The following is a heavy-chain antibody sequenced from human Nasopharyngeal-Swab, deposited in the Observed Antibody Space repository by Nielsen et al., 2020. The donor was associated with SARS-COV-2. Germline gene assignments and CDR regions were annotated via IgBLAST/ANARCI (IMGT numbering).Heavy chain of an antibody. D-gene: IGHD6-13*01. Sequence: TETLSLTYAVYGGSFSGYYWSWIRQPPGKGLEWIGEINHSGSTNYNPSLKSRVTISVDTSKNQFSLKLSSVTAADTAVYYCARGGHSSPGQLDYWGQGTLVTVSS. CDR2: INHSGST. CDR1: GGSFSGYY. CDR3: ARGGHSSPGQLDY. V-gene: IGHV4-34*01. J-gene: IGHJ4*02.